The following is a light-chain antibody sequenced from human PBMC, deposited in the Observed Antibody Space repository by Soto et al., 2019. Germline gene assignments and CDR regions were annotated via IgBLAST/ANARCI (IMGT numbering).Light chain of an antibody. J-gene: IGKJ5*01. CDR3: QQYGSSPIT. V-gene: IGKV3-20*01. Sequence: EIVLTQSPGTLSLSPGERATLSCRASQSVSSSYLAWYQQKPGQAPRLLIYGASSRDTGIPDRFSGSGSGTDFTLSISRLEPEDCAVYYCQQYGSSPITFGQGTRLEI. CDR1: QSVSSSY. CDR2: GAS.